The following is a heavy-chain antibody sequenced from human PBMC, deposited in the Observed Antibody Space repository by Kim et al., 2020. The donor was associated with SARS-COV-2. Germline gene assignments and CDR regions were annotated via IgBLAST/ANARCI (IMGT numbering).Heavy chain of an antibody. V-gene: IGHV3-7*03. J-gene: IGHJ6*02. Sequence: GGSLRLSCAASGFTFSSYWMSWVRQAPGKGLEWVANIKQDGSEKYYVDSVKGRFTISRDNAKNSLYLQMNSLRAEDTAVYYCARGGYDFWSGFPWRSPYCYSYGMDVWGQGTTVTVSS. CDR2: IKQDGSEK. CDR3: ARGGYDFWSGFPWRSPYCYSYGMDV. CDR1: GFTFSSYW. D-gene: IGHD3-3*01.